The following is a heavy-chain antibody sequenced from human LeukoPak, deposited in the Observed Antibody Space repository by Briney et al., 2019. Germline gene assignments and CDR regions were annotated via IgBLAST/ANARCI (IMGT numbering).Heavy chain of an antibody. CDR1: GYTFPTYD. J-gene: IGHJ4*02. CDR2: MNLKSGNT. Sequence: ASVKVSCKASGYTFPTYDINWVRQVPGQGLEWMGWMNLKSGNTGYAQRFQGRVTMTRNTAISTAYMELSSLKSEDSAVYYCTRGRVTDGCSGGSCYHFDYWGQGTLVTVSS. D-gene: IGHD2-15*01. V-gene: IGHV1-8*01. CDR3: TRGRVTDGCSGGSCYHFDY.